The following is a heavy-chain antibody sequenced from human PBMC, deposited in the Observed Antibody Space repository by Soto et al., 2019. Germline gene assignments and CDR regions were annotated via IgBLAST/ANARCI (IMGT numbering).Heavy chain of an antibody. J-gene: IGHJ6*02. CDR1: GYSFTSYW. CDR2: IYPGDSDT. V-gene: IGHV5-51*01. CDR3: ARQGGLGSSHYYYGMDV. D-gene: IGHD6-6*01. Sequence: PGESLKSSCNGSGYSFTSYWIGWVRQMPGKGLEWMGIIYPGDSDTRYSPSFQGQVTISADKSISTAYLQWSSLKASDTAMYYCARQGGLGSSHYYYGMDVWGRGTTVTVSS.